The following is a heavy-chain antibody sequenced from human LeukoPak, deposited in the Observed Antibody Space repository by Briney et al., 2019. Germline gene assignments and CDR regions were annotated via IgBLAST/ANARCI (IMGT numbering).Heavy chain of an antibody. D-gene: IGHD4-17*01. CDR2: IHPNSGGT. Sequence: AASVKVSCKASGYTFTDYYIHWVRQAPGQGLEWVGWIHPNSGGTNYAQKFQGRVTMTTDTSTSTAYMELRSLRSDDTAVYYCARDDGDYGLYYYYMDVWGKGTTVTVSS. J-gene: IGHJ6*03. CDR1: GYTFTDYY. V-gene: IGHV1-2*02. CDR3: ARDDGDYGLYYYYMDV.